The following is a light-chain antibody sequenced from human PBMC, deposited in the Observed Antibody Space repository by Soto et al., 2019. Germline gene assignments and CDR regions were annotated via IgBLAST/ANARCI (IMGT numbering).Light chain of an antibody. CDR1: RSNIGAGYD. Sequence: QSVLTQPPSVSGAPGQRVTISCTGSRSNIGAGYDVHWYHQLPGTAPKLLIYGNNNRPSGVPDRFSGSKSGTSASLAITGLQAEDEADYYCQSYDSSLSGVLFGGGTQLTVL. CDR2: GNN. J-gene: IGLJ2*01. V-gene: IGLV1-40*01. CDR3: QSYDSSLSGVL.